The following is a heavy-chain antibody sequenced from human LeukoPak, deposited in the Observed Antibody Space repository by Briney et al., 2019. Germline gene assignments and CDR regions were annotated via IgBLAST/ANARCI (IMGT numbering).Heavy chain of an antibody. CDR1: GFTVSSNY. V-gene: IGHV3-21*04. Sequence: GGSLRLSCAASGFTVSSNYMNWVRQAPGKGLEWVSSISSSSSYIYYADSVKGRFTISRDNSKNTLYLQMNSLRAEDTAVYYCARGYCSSTSCYILGGYYFDYWGQGTLVTVSS. CDR3: ARGYCSSTSCYILGGYYFDY. D-gene: IGHD2-2*02. CDR2: ISSSSSYI. J-gene: IGHJ4*02.